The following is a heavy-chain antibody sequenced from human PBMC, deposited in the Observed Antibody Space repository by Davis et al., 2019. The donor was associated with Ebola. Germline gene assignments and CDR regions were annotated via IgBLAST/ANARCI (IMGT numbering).Heavy chain of an antibody. CDR3: AKSTMIVGDWDFDY. J-gene: IGHJ4*02. V-gene: IGHV3-33*08. Sequence: GGSLRLSCAASGFTFSSYGLHWVRQPPGKGLEWVAVIWYDGRNKYYADSVKDRFTISRDNSKNTLYLQMNSLRADDMAVYYCAKSTMIVGDWDFDYWGQGTLVTVSS. CDR1: GFTFSSYG. D-gene: IGHD3-22*01. CDR2: IWYDGRNK.